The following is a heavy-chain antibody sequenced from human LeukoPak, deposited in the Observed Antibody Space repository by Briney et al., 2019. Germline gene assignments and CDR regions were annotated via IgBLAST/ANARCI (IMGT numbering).Heavy chain of an antibody. Sequence: GGSLRLSCAASGFTVSSNYMSWVRQAPGKGLEWVGRFRSKTDGGTIDYAAPVKGRFTISRDDSRNTLYLQMNSLKTEDTAVYYCTTVIMGAPKDDYWGQGTLVTVSS. D-gene: IGHD1-26*01. J-gene: IGHJ4*02. CDR2: FRSKTDGGTI. V-gene: IGHV3-15*05. CDR3: TTVIMGAPKDDY. CDR1: GFTVSSNY.